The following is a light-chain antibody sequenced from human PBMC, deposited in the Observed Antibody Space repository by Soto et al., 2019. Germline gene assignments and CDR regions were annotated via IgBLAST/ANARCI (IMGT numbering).Light chain of an antibody. CDR1: QSISSY. CDR3: QQSYSTPRP. J-gene: IGKJ1*01. CDR2: AAS. V-gene: IGKV1-39*01. Sequence: QMTQSPSSLGGSGGDRVTITCRASQSISSYLNWYQQKPGKAPKLLIYAASSLQSGVPSRFSGSGSGTDFTLTISSLQPEDFATYYCQQSYSTPRPFGQGTKVDI.